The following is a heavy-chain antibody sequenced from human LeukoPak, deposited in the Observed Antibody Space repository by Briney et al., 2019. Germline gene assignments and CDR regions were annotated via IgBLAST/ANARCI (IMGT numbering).Heavy chain of an antibody. J-gene: IGHJ4*02. D-gene: IGHD6-6*01. Sequence: SQTLSLTCTVSGGSISSGSYYWSWIRQPAGKGLEWIGRIYTSGSTNYNPSLKSRVTISVDTSKNQFSLKLSSVTAADTAVYYCARDPYSSSHPLDYWGQGTLVTVSS. V-gene: IGHV4-61*02. CDR2: IYTSGST. CDR3: ARDPYSSSHPLDY. CDR1: GGSISSGSYY.